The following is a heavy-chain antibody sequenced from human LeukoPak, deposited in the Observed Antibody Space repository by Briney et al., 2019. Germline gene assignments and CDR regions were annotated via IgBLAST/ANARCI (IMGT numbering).Heavy chain of an antibody. D-gene: IGHD2-15*01. V-gene: IGHV3-30-3*01. CDR2: ISYDGSNK. CDR1: GGTFSSYA. CDR3: ARGRCSGGSCYSVYYYYGMDV. Sequence: SCKASGGTFSSYAMHWVRQAPGKGLEWVAVISYDGSNKYYADSVKGRFTISRDNSKNTLYLQMNSLRAEDTAVYYCARGRCSGGSCYSVYYYYGMDVWGQGTTVTVSS. J-gene: IGHJ6*02.